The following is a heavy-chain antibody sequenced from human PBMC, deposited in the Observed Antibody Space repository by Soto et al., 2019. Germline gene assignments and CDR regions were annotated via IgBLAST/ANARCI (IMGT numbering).Heavy chain of an antibody. D-gene: IGHD6-6*01. V-gene: IGHV3-23*01. CDR2: LSGSGSST. Sequence: GGSLRLSCAASGFTFSSYAMSWVRQAPGKGLEWVSGLSGSGSSTYYADSGQGRFTISGDNSKNTLYLQMNSLRAEDTAIYYCAKVPYSSSHYYFDYWGHGTLVTVSS. J-gene: IGHJ4*01. CDR3: AKVPYSSSHYYFDY. CDR1: GFTFSSYA.